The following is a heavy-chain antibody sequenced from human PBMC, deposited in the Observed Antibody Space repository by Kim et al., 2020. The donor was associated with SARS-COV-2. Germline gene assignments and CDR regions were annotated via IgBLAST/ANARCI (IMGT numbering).Heavy chain of an antibody. Sequence: YGDPVKGRFTIFRDNSRNTLYLQLNTLRAEDTALYYCAKAGQRLVWVYFDYWGQGTLVSVSS. CDR3: AKAGQRLVWVYFDY. V-gene: IGHV3-23*01. D-gene: IGHD6-13*01. J-gene: IGHJ4*02.